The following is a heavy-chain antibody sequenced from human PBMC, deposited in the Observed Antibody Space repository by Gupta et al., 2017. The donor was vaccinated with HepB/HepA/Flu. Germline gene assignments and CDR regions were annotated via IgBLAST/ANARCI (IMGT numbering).Heavy chain of an antibody. CDR3: AKDNILGYCGDTSCYAFDY. Sequence: EVQLLESGGDLVQPGGSLRLSFAASGFTFSDYAMNWVRQAPGKGLEWVSAISGSGVTTYYADSVKGRFTISRDNSKNTLFLQMNSLQAEDTAIYYCAKDNILGYCGDTSCYAFDYWGPGTLVSVSS. V-gene: IGHV3-23*01. CDR1: GFTFSDYA. CDR2: ISGSGVTT. J-gene: IGHJ4*02. D-gene: IGHD2-2*01.